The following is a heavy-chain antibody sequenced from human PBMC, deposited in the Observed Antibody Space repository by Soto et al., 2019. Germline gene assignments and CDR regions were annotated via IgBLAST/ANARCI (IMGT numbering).Heavy chain of an antibody. Sequence: QVQLVQSGAEVKKPGASVKVSCKASGYTFTSYNIHWVRQAPGQRLEWMGWINVGNGNTKYSQNFQGRVTLSRDTSASTAYMELSSLGSEDTAVYYCARDESDWGQGTLVTVSS. CDR2: INVGNGNT. V-gene: IGHV1-3*01. J-gene: IGHJ4*02. CDR1: GYTFTSYN. CDR3: ARDESD.